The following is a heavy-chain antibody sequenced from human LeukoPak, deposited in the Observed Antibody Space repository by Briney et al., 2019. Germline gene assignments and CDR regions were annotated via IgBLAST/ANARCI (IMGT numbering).Heavy chain of an antibody. V-gene: IGHV3-53*01. CDR3: AREGKWLQLRYFDY. CDR2: IHTGGST. CDR1: GFTVSSNY. D-gene: IGHD5-24*01. Sequence: GGSLRLSCAASGFTVSSNYMSWVRQAPGKGLEWVSVIHTGGSTYYADSVKGRFTISRDTSNNTLYLQMNSLRAEDTAVYYCAREGKWLQLRYFDYWGQGTLVTVSS. J-gene: IGHJ4*02.